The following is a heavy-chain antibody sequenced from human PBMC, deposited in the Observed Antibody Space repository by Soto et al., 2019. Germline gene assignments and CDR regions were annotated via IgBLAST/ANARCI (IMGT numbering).Heavy chain of an antibody. CDR3: ARRYGKNAFDI. CDR2: IYYSGST. V-gene: IGHV4-59*01. Sequence: SETLSLTCPVSGGSISSYYWSWIRQPPGKGLEWIGYIYYSGSTNYNPSPKSRVTISVDTSKNQFSLKLSSVTAADTAVYYCARRYGKNAFDIWGQGTMVTVSS. J-gene: IGHJ3*02. D-gene: IGHD5-18*01. CDR1: GGSISSYY.